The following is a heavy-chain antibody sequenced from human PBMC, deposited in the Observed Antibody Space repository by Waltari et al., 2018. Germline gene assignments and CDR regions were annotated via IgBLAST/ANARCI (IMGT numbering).Heavy chain of an antibody. Sequence: QVQLQQWGAGLLKPSETLSLTCAVYGGSFSGYYWSWIRQPPGKGLEWIGEINHSGSTNYNPYLKSRVTISVDTSKNQFSLKLSSVTAADTAVYYCARRGDTYSSPGYYYYYMDVWGKGTTVTVSS. CDR2: INHSGST. V-gene: IGHV4-34*01. CDR1: GGSFSGYY. CDR3: ARRGDTYSSPGYYYYYMDV. D-gene: IGHD6-19*01. J-gene: IGHJ6*03.